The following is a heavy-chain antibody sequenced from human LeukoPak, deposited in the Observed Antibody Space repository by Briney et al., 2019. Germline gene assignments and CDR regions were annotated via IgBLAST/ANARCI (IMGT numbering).Heavy chain of an antibody. Sequence: PGGSLRLSCAASGFTFSSYAMSWVRQAPGKGLEWVSAISGSGGSTYYADSVKGRFTISRDNAENSLYLQMNSLRDEDTAVYYCARDPYSGGYGAYYYYYMDVWGKGTTVTVSS. CDR2: ISGSGGST. CDR3: ARDPYSGGYGAYYYYYMDV. J-gene: IGHJ6*03. D-gene: IGHD6-19*01. CDR1: GFTFSSYA. V-gene: IGHV3-23*01.